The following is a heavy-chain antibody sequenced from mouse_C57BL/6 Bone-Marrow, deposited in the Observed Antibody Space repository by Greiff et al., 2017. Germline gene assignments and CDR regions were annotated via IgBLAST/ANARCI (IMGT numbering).Heavy chain of an antibody. CDR3: TTVLRFYAMDY. D-gene: IGHD1-1*01. CDR2: IDPENGDT. CDR1: GFNIKDDY. J-gene: IGHJ4*01. V-gene: IGHV14-4*01. Sequence: VQLQQSGAELVRPGASVKLSCTASGFNIKDDYMHWVKQRPEQGLEWIGWIDPENGDTEYASQFQGKATITADTSSNTAYLQLSSLTSEDTAVYYCTTVLRFYAMDYWGQGTSVTVSS.